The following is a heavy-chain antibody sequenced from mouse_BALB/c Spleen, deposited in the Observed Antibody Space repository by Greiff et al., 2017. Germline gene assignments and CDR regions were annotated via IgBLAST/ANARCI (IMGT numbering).Heavy chain of an antibody. CDR3: ARRDPFDY. CDR2: IDPANGNT. J-gene: IGHJ2*01. CDR1: GFNIKDTY. Sequence: VQLKQSGAELVKPGASVKLSCTASGFNIKDTYMHWVKQRPEQGLEWIGRIDPANGNTKYDPKFQGKATITADTSSNTAYLQLSSLTSEDTAVYYCARRDPFDYWGQGTTLTVSS. V-gene: IGHV14-3*02.